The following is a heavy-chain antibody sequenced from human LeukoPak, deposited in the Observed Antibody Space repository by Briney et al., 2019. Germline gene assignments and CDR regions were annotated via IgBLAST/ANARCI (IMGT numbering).Heavy chain of an antibody. CDR1: GFTFSSYA. CDR2: ISGSGGST. V-gene: IGHV3-23*01. Sequence: GGSLRLSCAASGFTFSSYAMSWVRQAPGKGLEWVSAISGSGGSTYYADSVKGRFTISRDNSKNMLYLQMNSLRAEDTAVYYCAKDRRYDSSGFDYCGQGTLVTVSS. J-gene: IGHJ4*02. CDR3: AKDRRYDSSGFDY. D-gene: IGHD3-22*01.